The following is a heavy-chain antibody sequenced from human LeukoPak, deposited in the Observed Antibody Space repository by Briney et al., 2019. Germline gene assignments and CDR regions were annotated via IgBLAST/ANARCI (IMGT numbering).Heavy chain of an antibody. D-gene: IGHD1/OR15-1a*01. CDR1: GGSIGTYY. J-gene: IGHJ4*02. Sequence: SETLSLTCTVSGGSIGTYYWSWIRQPPGKGLEWIGYIYYNGYTAYNPSLKSRITISLNASKNQFSLRLSSVTAADTAVYYCARDRHWTNDWVFDYWGQGSLVTVSS. CDR2: IYYNGYT. V-gene: IGHV4-59*01. CDR3: ARDRHWTNDWVFDY.